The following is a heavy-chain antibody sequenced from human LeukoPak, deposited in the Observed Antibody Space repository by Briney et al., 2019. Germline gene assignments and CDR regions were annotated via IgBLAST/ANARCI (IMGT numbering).Heavy chain of an antibody. D-gene: IGHD3-22*01. CDR1: GGSISSGSYY. CDR2: IYTSGST. V-gene: IGHV4-61*02. J-gene: IGHJ3*02. Sequence: SETLSLTCTVSGGSISSGSYYWSWIRQPAGKGLEWIGRIYTSGSTNYNPSLKSRVTISVDTSKNQFSLKLSSVTAADTAVYYCAGSYYYDSSGQFDIWGQGTMVTVSS. CDR3: AGSYYYDSSGQFDI.